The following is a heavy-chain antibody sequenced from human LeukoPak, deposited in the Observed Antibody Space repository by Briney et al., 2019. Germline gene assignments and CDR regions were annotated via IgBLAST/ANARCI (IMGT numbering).Heavy chain of an antibody. Sequence: GGSLRLSCAASGFTFSNCAMSWVRQAPEKGLEWVSGISGSGSSTYFADSVKGRFTISRDNSENTLSLQMNSLRADDTAIYYCAKSCNSGNCYYNYWGQGTLVTVSS. CDR1: GFTFSNCA. D-gene: IGHD2/OR15-2a*01. CDR2: ISGSGSST. J-gene: IGHJ4*02. CDR3: AKSCNSGNCYYNY. V-gene: IGHV3-23*01.